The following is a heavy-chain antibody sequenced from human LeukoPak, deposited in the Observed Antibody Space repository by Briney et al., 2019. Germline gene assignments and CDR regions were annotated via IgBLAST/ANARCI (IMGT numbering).Heavy chain of an antibody. CDR2: ISSSSSYI. J-gene: IGHJ4*02. Sequence: KPGGSLRLSCAASGFTFSSYSMNWVRQAPGKGLEWVSSISSSSSYIYYADSVKGRFTISRDNAKNSLYLQMNGLRAEDTAVYYCAREGLHYDFWSGYQYYFDYWGQGTLVTVSS. V-gene: IGHV3-21*01. CDR3: AREGLHYDFWSGYQYYFDY. D-gene: IGHD3-3*01. CDR1: GFTFSSYS.